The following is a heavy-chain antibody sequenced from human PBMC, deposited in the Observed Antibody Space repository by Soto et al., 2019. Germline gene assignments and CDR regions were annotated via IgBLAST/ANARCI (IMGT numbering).Heavy chain of an antibody. J-gene: IGHJ4*02. D-gene: IGHD2-2*01. Sequence: EVQLVESGGGLVQPGGSLRLSCAASGFTFSSYWMHWVRQAPGKGLVWVSRINSDGSSTSYADSVKGRFTISRDNAKNXXXXXXXXXXXXXXXXXXXXXXXXXXXXXSCLDCWGQGTLVTVSS. V-gene: IGHV3-74*01. CDR2: INSDGSST. CDR1: GFTFSSYW. CDR3: XXXXXXXXXXSCLDC.